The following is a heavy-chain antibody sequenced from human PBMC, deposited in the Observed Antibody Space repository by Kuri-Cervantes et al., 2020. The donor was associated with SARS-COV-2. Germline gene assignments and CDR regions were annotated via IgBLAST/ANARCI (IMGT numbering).Heavy chain of an antibody. J-gene: IGHJ3*02. D-gene: IGHD7-27*01. CDR2: IYYSGST. Sequence: SETLSLTCTVSGGSISSHYWSWIRQPPGKGLEWIGYIYYSGSTNHNPSLKSRVTISVDTSKNQFSLKLSSVTAADTAVYYCATSGDSGAFDIWGQGTMVTVSS. CDR3: ATSGDSGAFDI. V-gene: IGHV4-59*08. CDR1: GGSISSHY.